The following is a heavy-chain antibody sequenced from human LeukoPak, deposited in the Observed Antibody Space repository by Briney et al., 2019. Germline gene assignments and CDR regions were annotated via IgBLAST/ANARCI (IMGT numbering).Heavy chain of an antibody. CDR3: ARDKEPKYCSGGSCLYYYYYYMDV. CDR1: GYTFTSYG. CDR2: ISAYNGNT. J-gene: IGHJ6*03. V-gene: IGHV1-18*01. Sequence: ASVKVSCKASGYTFTSYGISWVRQAPGQGLEWMGWISAYNGNTNYAQKLQGRVTKTTNTSTSTAYMELRSLRSDDTAVYYCARDKEPKYCSGGSCLYYYYYYMDVWGKGTTVTVSS. D-gene: IGHD2-15*01.